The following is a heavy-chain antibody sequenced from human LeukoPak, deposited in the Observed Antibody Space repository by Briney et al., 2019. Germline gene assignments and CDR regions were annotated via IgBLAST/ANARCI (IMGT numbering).Heavy chain of an antibody. CDR3: ARGRPPSGIAARPRWFDP. D-gene: IGHD6-6*01. J-gene: IGHJ5*02. CDR1: SGSFSGYY. Sequence: SETLSLTCAVYSGSFSGYYWNWIRQPPGKGLEWIGHIYTSGSTNYNPSLKSRVTISVDTSKNQFSLKLSSVTAADTAVYYCARGRPPSGIAARPRWFDPWGRGTLVTVSS. V-gene: IGHV4-34*01. CDR2: IYTSGST.